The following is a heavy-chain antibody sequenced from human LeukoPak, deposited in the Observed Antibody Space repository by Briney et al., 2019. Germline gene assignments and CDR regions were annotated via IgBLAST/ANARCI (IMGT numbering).Heavy chain of an antibody. Sequence: SETLSLTCTVSGGSISSGDYYWNWIRQPPGKGLEWIGYIYCSGTTYYNPSLESRVTISIDTSKNQFSLKLSSVTAADTAVYFCAAYDTSGDYYVSAFDLWGRGTLVTVSS. CDR1: GGSISSGDYY. J-gene: IGHJ3*01. V-gene: IGHV4-30-4*01. CDR2: IYCSGTT. D-gene: IGHD3-22*01. CDR3: AAYDTSGDYYVSAFDL.